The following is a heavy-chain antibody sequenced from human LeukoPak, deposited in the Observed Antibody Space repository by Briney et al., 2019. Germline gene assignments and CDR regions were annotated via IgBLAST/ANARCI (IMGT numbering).Heavy chain of an antibody. CDR1: GLTFGFYS. CDR3: ARDLIAANGIGFDP. CDR2: ISSSGSYI. Sequence: GGSLRLSCAASGLTFGFYSMDWVRQAPGKGLEWVSFISSSGSYIYYADSVKGRFTISRDNAKNSLYLQMNSLRAEDTAVYYCARDLIAANGIGFDPWGQGTLVTVSS. J-gene: IGHJ5*02. V-gene: IGHV3-21*01. D-gene: IGHD6-13*01.